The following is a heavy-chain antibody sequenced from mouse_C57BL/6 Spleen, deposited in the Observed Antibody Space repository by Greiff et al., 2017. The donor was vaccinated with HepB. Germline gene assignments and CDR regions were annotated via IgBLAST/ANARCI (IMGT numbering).Heavy chain of an antibody. CDR1: GYAFRSSW. CDR2: IYPGDGDT. D-gene: IGHD1-1*02. Sequence: QVQLQQSGPELVKPGASVKISCKASGYAFRSSWMNWVKQRPGKGLEWIGRIYPGDGDTNYNGKFKGKATLTADKSSSTAYMQLSSLTSEDSAVYFCAREDYASAWFAYWGQGTPVTVSA. CDR3: AREDYASAWFAY. V-gene: IGHV1-82*01. J-gene: IGHJ3*01.